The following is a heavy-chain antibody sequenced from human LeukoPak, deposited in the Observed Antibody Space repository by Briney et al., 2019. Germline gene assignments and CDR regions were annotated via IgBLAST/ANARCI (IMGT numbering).Heavy chain of an antibody. D-gene: IGHD6-19*01. Sequence: SGPTLVNPTQNLTLTCTFSGFSLSTSGVGVGWIRQPPGKALEWLALIYWDDDKRYSPSLKSRLTITKDTSKNQVVLTMTNMDPVDTATYYCAHVPDGYSSGWYVRHWGQGTLVTVSS. V-gene: IGHV2-5*02. CDR1: GFSLSTSGVG. CDR2: IYWDDDK. J-gene: IGHJ4*02. CDR3: AHVPDGYSSGWYVRH.